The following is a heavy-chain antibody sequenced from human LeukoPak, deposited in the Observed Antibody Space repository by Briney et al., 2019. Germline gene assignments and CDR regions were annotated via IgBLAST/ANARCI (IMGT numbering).Heavy chain of an antibody. CDR2: IYYRGST. V-gene: IGHV4-59*01. J-gene: IGHJ5*02. Sequence: SETLSLTCTVSGGSINSYYWSWIRQSPGKGLEWIGYIYYRGSTNYNPPLKSRVTISVDTSKNQFSLKLTSVTAADTAVYYCARDGSGWSGWFDPWGQGTLVTVSS. CDR3: ARDGSGWSGWFDP. CDR1: GGSINSYY. D-gene: IGHD6-19*01.